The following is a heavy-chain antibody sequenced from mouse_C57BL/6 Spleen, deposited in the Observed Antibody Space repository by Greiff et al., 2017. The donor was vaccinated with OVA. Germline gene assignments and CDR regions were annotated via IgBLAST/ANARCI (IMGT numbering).Heavy chain of an antibody. CDR3: ARITTVVATIYCDV. CDR1: GFSLTSYG. D-gene: IGHD1-1*01. CDR2: LWSGGSP. V-gene: IGHV2-2*01. Sequence: VQLKESGPGLVQPSQSLSLTCTVSGFSLTSYGVHWVRQSPGKGLEWLGVLWSGGSPDYTAAFISRLSISKDHSKSQVFFKMNRLQADDTAIYYCARITTVVATIYCDVWGTGTTVTVSS. J-gene: IGHJ1*03.